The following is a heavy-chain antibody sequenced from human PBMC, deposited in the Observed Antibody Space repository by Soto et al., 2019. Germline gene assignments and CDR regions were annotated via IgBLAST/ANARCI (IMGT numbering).Heavy chain of an antibody. Sequence: GGSLRLSCAASGFTFSSYAMSWVRQAPGKGLEWVSAISGSGGSTYYADSVKGRFTISRENSKNTLYLQMNSLRAEDTAVYYCAKDMRVRNIAAVSPQDYWGQGTLVTVSS. CDR3: AKDMRVRNIAAVSPQDY. J-gene: IGHJ4*02. V-gene: IGHV3-23*01. D-gene: IGHD6-6*01. CDR2: ISGSGGST. CDR1: GFTFSSYA.